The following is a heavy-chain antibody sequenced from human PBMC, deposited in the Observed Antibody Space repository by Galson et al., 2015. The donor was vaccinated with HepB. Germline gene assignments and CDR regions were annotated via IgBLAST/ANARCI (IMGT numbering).Heavy chain of an antibody. V-gene: IGHV3-23*01. D-gene: IGHD3-22*01. CDR3: SGSRYYYYYGMDV. Sequence: SLRLSCAASGFTFSSYAMSWVRQAPGKGLEWVSAISGSGGSTYYADSVKGRFTISRDNSKNTMYLQMNSLRAEDRGGYDSSGSRYYYYYGMDVWGQGTTVTVSS. J-gene: IGHJ6*02. CDR1: GFTFSSYA. CDR2: ISGSGGST.